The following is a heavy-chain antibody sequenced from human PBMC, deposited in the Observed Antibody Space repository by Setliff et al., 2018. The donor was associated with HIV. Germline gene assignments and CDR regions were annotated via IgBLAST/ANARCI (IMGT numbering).Heavy chain of an antibody. CDR3: ATVIGWNDATDC. J-gene: IGHJ4*02. D-gene: IGHD1-1*01. CDR2: IWPDDSDT. CDR1: GYSFTNYW. Sequence: GESLKISCKASGYSFTNYWVGWVRQMPGHGLELMGLIWPDDSDTMYSPSFQGQVTMSVDKSISTADLQWSSLKAADTAVYYCATVIGWNDATDCWGQGTLVTVS. V-gene: IGHV5-51*01.